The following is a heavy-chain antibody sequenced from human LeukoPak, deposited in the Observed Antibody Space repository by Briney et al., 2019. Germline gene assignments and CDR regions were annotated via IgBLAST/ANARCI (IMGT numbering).Heavy chain of an antibody. V-gene: IGHV3-23*01. CDR2: ISGSGGST. J-gene: IGHJ4*02. CDR3: AKDSGYHYYDSSGFD. D-gene: IGHD3-22*01. Sequence: PSGTLSLTCAVSGGSISSSNWWSWVRQAPGKGLEWVSAISGSGGSTYYADSVKGRFTISRDNSKNTLYLQMNSLRAEDTAVYYCAKDSGYHYYDSSGFDWGQGTLVTVSS. CDR1: GGSISSSN.